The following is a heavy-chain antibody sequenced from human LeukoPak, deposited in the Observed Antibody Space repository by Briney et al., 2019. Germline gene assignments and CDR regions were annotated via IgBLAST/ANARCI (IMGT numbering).Heavy chain of an antibody. J-gene: IGHJ4*02. CDR3: ATLWDPVAGTTQPLL. V-gene: IGHV3-48*03. CDR2: ISGSGSTI. Sequence: GGSLRLSCGASGLPLSSYEMLCLRQARGEALEWVSYISGSGSTIYYGDSLEGRFTISRDNANNSLYLQINSLRVEDTAVYYCATLWDPVAGTTQPLLWGQGTLVTVSS. CDR1: GLPLSSYE. D-gene: IGHD6-19*01.